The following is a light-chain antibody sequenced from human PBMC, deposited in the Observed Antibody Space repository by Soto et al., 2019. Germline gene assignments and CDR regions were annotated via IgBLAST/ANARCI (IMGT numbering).Light chain of an antibody. J-gene: IGLJ1*01. V-gene: IGLV2-14*01. Sequence: QSVLTQPASMSGSPGQSITISCTGTSSDVGGYNYVSWYQQHPGKAPKFMIYDVSNRPSGVSNRFSGSKSGNTASLTISGLQAEDEADYCSSYTTSNTRQIVFGTGTKVTVL. CDR2: DVS. CDR3: SSYTTSNTRQIV. CDR1: SSDVGGYNY.